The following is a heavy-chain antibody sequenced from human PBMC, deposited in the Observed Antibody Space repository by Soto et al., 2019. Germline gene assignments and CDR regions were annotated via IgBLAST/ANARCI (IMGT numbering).Heavy chain of an antibody. Sequence: GGSLRLSCAASGFSFSDFYMTWIRQAPGKGLEWLSYISTSGSTIYYADSVKGRFTISRDNAKNSLYLQMNSLRVEDTAVYYCARDGGVAGTRYNYYGMDVWGQGTTVTVSS. CDR3: ARDGGVAGTRYNYYGMDV. D-gene: IGHD6-19*01. V-gene: IGHV3-11*01. CDR2: ISTSGSTI. J-gene: IGHJ6*02. CDR1: GFSFSDFY.